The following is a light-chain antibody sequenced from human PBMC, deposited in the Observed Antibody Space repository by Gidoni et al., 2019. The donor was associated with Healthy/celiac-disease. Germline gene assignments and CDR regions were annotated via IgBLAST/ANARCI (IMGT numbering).Light chain of an antibody. V-gene: IGKV1-39*01. Sequence: DIQRTQAPSSLSASVGDRVTITCRASQSISSYLNWYQQKPRKAPKLLIYAASSLQSGVPSRFSGSGSGTDFTLTISSLQPEDFATYYCQQSYSTPWTFGQGTKVEIK. CDR3: QQSYSTPWT. CDR1: QSISSY. CDR2: AAS. J-gene: IGKJ1*01.